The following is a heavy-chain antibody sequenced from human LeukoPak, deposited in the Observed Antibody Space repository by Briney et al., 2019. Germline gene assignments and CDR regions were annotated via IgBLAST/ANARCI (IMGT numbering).Heavy chain of an antibody. Sequence: ASVKVSCKASGYTFTGYYMHWVRQAPGQGLEWMGWINPNSGGTNYAQKFQGRVTMTRDTSISTAYMELSRPRSDDTAVYYCARRSRDLHDAFDIWGQGTMVTVSS. CDR2: INPNSGGT. V-gene: IGHV1-2*02. J-gene: IGHJ3*02. D-gene: IGHD4-11*01. CDR1: GYTFTGYY. CDR3: ARRSRDLHDAFDI.